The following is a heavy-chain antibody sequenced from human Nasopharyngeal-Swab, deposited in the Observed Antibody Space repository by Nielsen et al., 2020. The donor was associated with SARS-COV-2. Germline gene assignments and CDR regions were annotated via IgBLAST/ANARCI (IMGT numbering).Heavy chain of an antibody. D-gene: IGHD2-2*01. V-gene: IGHV3-7*01. CDR3: TRYCSTTSCPRGFDY. J-gene: IGHJ4*02. CDR2: IKQGGTQQ. Sequence: WIRQPPGKRLEWVAHIKQGGTQQYYVDSVKGRFTISRDNAKNSLYLQMNSLRADDTAVYYCTRYCSTTSCPRGFDYWGQGTLVTVSS.